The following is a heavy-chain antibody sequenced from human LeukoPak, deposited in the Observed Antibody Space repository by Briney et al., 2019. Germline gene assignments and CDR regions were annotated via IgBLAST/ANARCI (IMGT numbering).Heavy chain of an antibody. CDR2: INHSGST. CDR1: GGSFSGYY. CDR3: ARGPNDFWSGYYNWFDP. J-gene: IGHJ5*02. D-gene: IGHD3-3*01. Sequence: SETLSLTCAVYGGSFSGYYWSWLRQPPGKGLEWIGEINHSGSTNYNPSLKSRVTISVDTPKNQFSLTLSSVTAADTAVYYCARGPNDFWSGYYNWFDPWGQGTLVTVSS. V-gene: IGHV4-34*01.